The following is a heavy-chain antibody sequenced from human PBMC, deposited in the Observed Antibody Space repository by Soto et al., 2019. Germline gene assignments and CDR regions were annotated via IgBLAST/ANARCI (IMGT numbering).Heavy chain of an antibody. Sequence: ASVKVSCKVSGYTLTELSMHWVRQAPGKGLEWMGGFDPEDGETIYAQKFQGRVTMTEDTSTDTAYMELSSLRSEDTAVYYCATDRMITFGGVIVMNAFDIWGQGTMLTVSS. CDR3: ATDRMITFGGVIVMNAFDI. CDR1: GYTLTELS. D-gene: IGHD3-16*02. CDR2: FDPEDGET. J-gene: IGHJ3*02. V-gene: IGHV1-24*01.